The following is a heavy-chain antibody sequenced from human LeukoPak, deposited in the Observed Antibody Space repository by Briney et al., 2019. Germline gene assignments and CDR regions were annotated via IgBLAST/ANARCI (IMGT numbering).Heavy chain of an antibody. CDR2: INRDGSTP. J-gene: IGHJ4*02. Sequence: GGSLRLSCAASGFTFTTYWMHWVRQAPGKGLVWVSGINRDGSTPIYADSVKGRFTISRDSANNTLYLQMNSLRAEDTAVYYCARDFYTGHYWGQGTLVTVSS. D-gene: IGHD3-16*01. V-gene: IGHV3-74*01. CDR3: ARDFYTGHY. CDR1: GFTFTTYW.